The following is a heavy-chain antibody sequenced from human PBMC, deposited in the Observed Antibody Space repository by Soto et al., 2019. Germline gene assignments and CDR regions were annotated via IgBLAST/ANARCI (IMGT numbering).Heavy chain of an antibody. Sequence: GGTNYAQKFQGRVTMTRDTSISTAYMELSGLRSDDTAVYYCARDREGYCSSTSCYLFDPWGQGTLVTVSS. V-gene: IGHV1-2*02. D-gene: IGHD2-2*01. CDR2: GGT. CDR3: ARDREGYCSSTSCYLFDP. J-gene: IGHJ5*02.